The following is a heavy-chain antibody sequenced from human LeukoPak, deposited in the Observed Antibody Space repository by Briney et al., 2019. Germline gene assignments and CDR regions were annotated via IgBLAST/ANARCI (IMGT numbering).Heavy chain of an antibody. Sequence: PSETLSLTCTVSGGSISSYYWHWIRQPPGKGLEWIGYIYYSGSTNYNPSLKSRVTISVDTSRNQFSLKLNSVTAADTAVYYCARDVATSDYYYYYMDVWGKGTTVTISS. D-gene: IGHD5-12*01. J-gene: IGHJ6*03. CDR3: ARDVATSDYYYYYMDV. CDR2: IYYSGST. CDR1: GGSISSYY. V-gene: IGHV4-59*01.